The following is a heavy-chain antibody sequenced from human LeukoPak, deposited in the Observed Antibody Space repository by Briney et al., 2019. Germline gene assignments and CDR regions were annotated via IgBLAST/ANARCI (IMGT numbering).Heavy chain of an antibody. J-gene: IGHJ4*02. CDR2: INPSGGST. CDR3: ARTSRYGGNSLGLDY. CDR1: GYTFTSYY. Sequence: PLASVKVSCKASGYTFTSYYMHWVRQAPGQGLEWMGIINPSGGSTSYAQKFQGRVTMTRDMSTSTVYMELSSLRSEDTAVYYCARTSRYGGNSLGLDYWGQGTLVTVSS. D-gene: IGHD4-23*01. V-gene: IGHV1-46*01.